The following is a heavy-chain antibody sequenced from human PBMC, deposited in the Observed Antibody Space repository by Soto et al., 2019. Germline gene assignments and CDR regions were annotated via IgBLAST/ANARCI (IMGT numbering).Heavy chain of an antibody. CDR3: ASILNYCSSTSCYIWSYYYGMDV. J-gene: IGHJ6*02. D-gene: IGHD2-2*02. Sequence: PGESLKISCKGSGYSFTSYWISWVRQMPGKGLEWMGRIDPSDSYTNYSPSFQGHVTISADKSISTAYLQWSSLKASDTAMYYCASILNYCSSTSCYIWSYYYGMDVWGQGTTVTVPS. CDR1: GYSFTSYW. CDR2: IDPSDSYT. V-gene: IGHV5-10-1*01.